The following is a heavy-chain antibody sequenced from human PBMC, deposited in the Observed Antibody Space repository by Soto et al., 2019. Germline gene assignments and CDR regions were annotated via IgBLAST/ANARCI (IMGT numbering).Heavy chain of an antibody. CDR1: GGSITHYY. J-gene: IGHJ4*02. Sequence: SETLSLTCSVSGGSITHYYWSWIRQSPGKGLEWIGYIYYSGSTTYNPSLKNRVTISVDTSKNQFSLKLTSMTAADTAVYYCARVSRVSRYYFEFWGQGILVTVSP. CDR3: ARVSRVSRYYFEF. V-gene: IGHV4-59*01. CDR2: IYYSGST.